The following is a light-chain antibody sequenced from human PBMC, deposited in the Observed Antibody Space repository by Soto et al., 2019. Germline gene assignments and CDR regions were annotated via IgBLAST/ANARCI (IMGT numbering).Light chain of an antibody. V-gene: IGKV1-5*01. J-gene: IGKJ1*01. CDR2: DAS. CDR1: QTITNW. CDR3: QQYKSFWT. Sequence: DIQMTHSPSILSASVGDRVTITFRSSQTITNWLAWYQQKPGKAPRLLIYDASSLESWVPSRFSGSGSGTEFTLTISSLQSEDFATYYCQQYKSFWTFGQGTKVDIK.